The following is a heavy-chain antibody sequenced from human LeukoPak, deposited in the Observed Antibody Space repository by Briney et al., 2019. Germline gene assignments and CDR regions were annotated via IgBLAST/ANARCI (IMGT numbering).Heavy chain of an antibody. CDR3: VRDWDHYDFDS. CDR2: INPAGNYR. D-gene: IGHD3-3*01. CDR1: GFTFSKYW. J-gene: IGHJ5*01. V-gene: IGHV3-74*01. Sequence: GGSLRLSCAASGFTFSKYWMHWVRQVPGKGLVWVSRINPAGNYRNFADSVEGRFTISRDNARNTVYLQMNSLRVEDTSLFYCVRDWDHYDFDSWGQGTLVIVSS.